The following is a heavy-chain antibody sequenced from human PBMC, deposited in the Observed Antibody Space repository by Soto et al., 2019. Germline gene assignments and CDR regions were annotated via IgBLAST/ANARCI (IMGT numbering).Heavy chain of an antibody. J-gene: IGHJ4*02. V-gene: IGHV4-4*07. D-gene: IGHD5-12*01. Sequence: SETLSLTCTVSGASISSHYWIWIRQPAGKRLEWIGRIDSSGSANYNPSLRSRVTLSVDTSKNQLSLKLSSVTAADTAVYYCARGLGGYDQLFDYWGQGTLVTVSS. CDR3: ARGLGGYDQLFDY. CDR1: GASISSHY. CDR2: IDSSGSA.